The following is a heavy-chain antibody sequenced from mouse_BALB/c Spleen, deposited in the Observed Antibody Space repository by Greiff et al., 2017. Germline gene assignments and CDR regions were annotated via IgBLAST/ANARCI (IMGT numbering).Heavy chain of an antibody. J-gene: IGHJ4*01. Sequence: EVMLVESGGDLVKPGGSLKLSCAASGFTFSSYGMSWVRQTPDKRLEWVATISSGGSYTYYPDSVKGRFTISRDNAKNTLYLQMSSLKSEDTAMYYCARQPGGYGDYYAMDYWGQGTSVTVSS. V-gene: IGHV5-6*01. D-gene: IGHD2-14*01. CDR1: GFTFSSYG. CDR2: ISSGGSYT. CDR3: ARQPGGYGDYYAMDY.